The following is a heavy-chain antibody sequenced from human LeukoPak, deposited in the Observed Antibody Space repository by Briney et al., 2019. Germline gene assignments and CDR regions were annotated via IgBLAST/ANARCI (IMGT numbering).Heavy chain of an antibody. D-gene: IGHD1-26*01. Sequence: SETLSLTCTVSGGSISGYYWSWIRQPPGQGLEWIAYIHSNGYTNYNPSLKSRVTISVDTSKNQFSLKVTSVTAAGTAMYYCTKREGPMSGSYDYFDPWGQGTLVTVS. CDR1: GGSISGYY. CDR3: TKREGPMSGSYDYFDP. J-gene: IGHJ5*02. CDR2: IHSNGYT. V-gene: IGHV4-4*09.